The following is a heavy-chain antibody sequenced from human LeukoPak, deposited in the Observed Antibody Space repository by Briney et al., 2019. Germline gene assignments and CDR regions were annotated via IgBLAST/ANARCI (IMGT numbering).Heavy chain of an antibody. J-gene: IGHJ5*02. CDR2: INSRSNDI. CDR3: AREGRAYRYSSSWYPTPSWFDP. Sequence: GGSLRLSCVASGFSFSDYSMNWVRQAPGKGLEWVSSINSRSNDIYYADSVKGRFTISRDNAKNSLYLQMNSLRAEDTVVYYCAREGRAYRYSSSWYPTPSWFDPWGQGTLVTVSS. V-gene: IGHV3-21*06. D-gene: IGHD6-13*01. CDR1: GFSFSDYS.